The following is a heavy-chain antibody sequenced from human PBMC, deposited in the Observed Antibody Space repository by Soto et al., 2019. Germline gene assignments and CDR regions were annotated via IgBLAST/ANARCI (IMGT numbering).Heavy chain of an antibody. J-gene: IGHJ5*02. CDR1: GFSLSTSGVD. V-gene: IGHV2-5*02. D-gene: IGHD6-13*01. Sequence: QITLKESGPTLVKPTQTLTLTCTFSGFSLSTSGVDVGWIRQPPGKALEWLALIYWDDDKRYSPSLKSRLTITKDPSKNQVVLTMTNLDPVETATYYSAQTSGIAAADPWFDPWGQGTLVTLSS. CDR2: IYWDDDK. CDR3: AQTSGIAAADPWFDP.